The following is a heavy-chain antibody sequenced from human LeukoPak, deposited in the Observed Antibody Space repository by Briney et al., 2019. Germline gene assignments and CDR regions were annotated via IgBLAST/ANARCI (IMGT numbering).Heavy chain of an antibody. D-gene: IGHD6-19*01. J-gene: IGHJ6*02. CDR3: ARDGWAVAAARFYYYYGMDV. CDR2: INPSGGST. V-gene: IGHV1-46*01. Sequence: GASVKVSCKASGYTFTSYYMHWVRQAPGQGLEWMGIINPSGGSTSYAQKLQGRVTMTRDTSTSTVYMELSSLRSEDTAVYYCARDGWAVAAARFYYYYGMDVWGQGTTVTVSS. CDR1: GYTFTSYY.